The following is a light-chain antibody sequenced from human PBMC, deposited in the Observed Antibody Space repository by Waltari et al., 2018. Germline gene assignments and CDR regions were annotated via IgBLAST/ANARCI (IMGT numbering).Light chain of an antibody. V-gene: IGKV3-15*01. CDR2: GAS. J-gene: IGKJ1*01. CDR1: QSVSSN. CDR3: QQYHNWPPA. Sequence: EIVMTQSPVTLSVSPGERATLSCRASQSVSSNLAWYQQKPGQAPRLLIHGASTRATGIPARFSGSGSGTEFTLIISSLQSQDFALYFCQQYHNWPPAFGQGTKVQIK.